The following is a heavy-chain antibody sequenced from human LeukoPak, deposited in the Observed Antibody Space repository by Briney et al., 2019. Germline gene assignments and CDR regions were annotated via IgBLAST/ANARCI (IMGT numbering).Heavy chain of an antibody. CDR2: IIPILGIA. V-gene: IGHV1-69*04. J-gene: IGHJ5*02. Sequence: GASVNVSCKASGGTFSSYAISWVRLAPGQGLEWMGRIIPILGIANYAQKFQGRVTITADKSTSTAYMELSSLRSEDTAVYYCARDLVHQSPRGNWFDPWGQGTLVTVSS. CDR1: GGTFSSYA. CDR3: ARDLVHQSPRGNWFDP. D-gene: IGHD2-2*01.